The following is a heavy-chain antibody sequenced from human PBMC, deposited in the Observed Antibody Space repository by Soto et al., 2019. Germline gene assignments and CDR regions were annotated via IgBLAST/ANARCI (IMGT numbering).Heavy chain of an antibody. CDR2: IVPIFGTA. CDR3: ARSPGSGYYRPFDY. V-gene: IGHV1-69*13. Sequence: SVKVSCKASGGTFSSYAISWVRQAPGQGLEWMGGIVPIFGTANYAQKFQGRVTITADESTSTAYMELSSLRSEDTAVYYCARSPGSGYYRPFDYWGQGTLVTVSS. J-gene: IGHJ4*02. D-gene: IGHD3-22*01. CDR1: GGTFSSYA.